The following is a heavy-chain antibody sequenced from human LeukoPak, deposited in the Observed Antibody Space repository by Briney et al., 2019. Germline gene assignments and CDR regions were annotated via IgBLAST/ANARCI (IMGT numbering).Heavy chain of an antibody. J-gene: IGHJ6*03. Sequence: ASVKLSCTASGYTFTSYDINWVRQAPGQGLEWMGCMNPDSGNKGYAQKFQGRVTMTRDTAISSAYLQLSSLRSEDTAVYYCARVLLWFGELPSYYMDVWGKGTTVTVSS. CDR3: ARVLLWFGELPSYYMDV. CDR1: GYTFTSYD. V-gene: IGHV1-8*01. D-gene: IGHD3-10*01. CDR2: MNPDSGNK.